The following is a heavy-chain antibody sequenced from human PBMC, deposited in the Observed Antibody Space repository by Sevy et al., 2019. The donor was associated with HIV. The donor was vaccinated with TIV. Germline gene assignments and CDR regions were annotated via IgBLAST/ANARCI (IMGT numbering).Heavy chain of an antibody. CDR1: GDSMNSYY. D-gene: IGHD6-13*01. Sequence: SETLSLTCTVSGDSMNSYYWSWIRQPAGKGLEWLGRIYARGNTDYNPYLKSRVTMSIDTSKNQFFLKLNSVTAADTAVYFCAREDAAIGRLPDFWGQGTLVTVSS. CDR3: AREDAAIGRLPDF. V-gene: IGHV4-4*07. CDR2: IYARGNT. J-gene: IGHJ4*02.